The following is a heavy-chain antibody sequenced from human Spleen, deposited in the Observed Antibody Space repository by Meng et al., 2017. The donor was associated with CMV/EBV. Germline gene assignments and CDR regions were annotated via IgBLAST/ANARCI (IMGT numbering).Heavy chain of an antibody. V-gene: IGHV1-46*01. J-gene: IGHJ4*02. CDR3: ARELTGTCYLDF. CDR1: GYTFTSYH. CDR2: INPSGGNT. Sequence: SCMASGYTFTSYHMHWVRQAPGQGLEWMGVINPSGGNTNYAQKFQGRVSITRDTSTSIVYMELSSLRSEDTAIYYCARELTGTCYLDFWGRGTLVTVSS. D-gene: IGHD1-14*01.